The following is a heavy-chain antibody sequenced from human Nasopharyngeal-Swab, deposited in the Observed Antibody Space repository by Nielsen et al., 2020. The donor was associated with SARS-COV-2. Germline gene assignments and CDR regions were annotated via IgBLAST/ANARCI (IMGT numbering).Heavy chain of an antibody. CDR2: TYYRSKWYN. D-gene: IGHD4-17*01. Sequence: SQTLSLTGAISGDSVSSSSAAWNWIRQSPSRGLEWLGGTYYRSKWYNDYAVSVKSRITINPDTSKNQFSLHLNSVTPEDTAVYYCARARGAYGDYYYYYYTDVWGKGTTVTVSS. V-gene: IGHV6-1*01. CDR1: GDSVSSSSAA. CDR3: ARARGAYGDYYYYYYTDV. J-gene: IGHJ6*03.